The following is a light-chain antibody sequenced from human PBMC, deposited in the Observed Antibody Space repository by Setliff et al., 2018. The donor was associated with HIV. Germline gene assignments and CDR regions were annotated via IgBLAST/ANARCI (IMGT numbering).Light chain of an antibody. J-gene: IGLJ1*01. CDR3: SSYTGSTTPYV. CDR2: EVS. CDR1: SSDVGGYNF. Sequence: QSVLTQPASASGSPGQSITISCTGTSSDVGGYNFVSWYQQHPGKAPKLMIYEVSNRPSGVSNRFSGSKSGNTASLTISGLQAEDEADYYCSSYTGSTTPYVFGTGTKV. V-gene: IGLV2-14*01.